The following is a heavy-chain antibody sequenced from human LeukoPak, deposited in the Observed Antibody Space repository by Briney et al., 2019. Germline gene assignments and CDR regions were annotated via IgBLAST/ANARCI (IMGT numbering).Heavy chain of an antibody. CDR1: GYTFTSYG. CDR2: ISAYNGNT. CDR3: ARVGYYYDSSGYYYDQYYFDY. V-gene: IGHV1-18*01. Sequence: GASVKVSCKASGYTFTSYGISWVRQAPGQGLEWMGWISAYNGNTNYAQKLQGRVTMTTDTSTSTAYMELRSLRSDDTAVYYCARVGYYYDSSGYYYDQYYFDYWGQGTPVTVSS. J-gene: IGHJ4*02. D-gene: IGHD3-22*01.